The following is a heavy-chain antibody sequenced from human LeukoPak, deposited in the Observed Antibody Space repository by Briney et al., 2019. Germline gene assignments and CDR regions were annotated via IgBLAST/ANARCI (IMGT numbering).Heavy chain of an antibody. J-gene: IGHJ4*02. V-gene: IGHV1-18*01. CDR1: GYTFTSYG. CDR2: ISAYNGNT. CDR3: ARDGVSVVVPAAKDY. D-gene: IGHD2-2*01. Sequence: ASVKVSCKASGYTFTSYGISWVRQAPGQRLEWMGWISAYNGNTKYAQKLQGRVTITTDTSTSTAYMELRSLRSDDTAVYYYARDGVSVVVPAAKDYWGQGTLVTVSS.